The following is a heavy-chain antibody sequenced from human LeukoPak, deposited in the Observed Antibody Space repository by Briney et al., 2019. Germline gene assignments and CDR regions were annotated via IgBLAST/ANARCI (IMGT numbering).Heavy chain of an antibody. Sequence: GASVKVSCKASGYTFTSYAISWVRQAPGQGLEWMGRIIPILGIANYAQKFQGRVTITADKSTSTAYMELSSLRSEDTAVYYCARDLMATIVGEFVNWFDPWGQGTLVTVSS. CDR3: ARDLMATIVGEFVNWFDP. D-gene: IGHD5-24*01. J-gene: IGHJ5*02. CDR2: IIPILGIA. V-gene: IGHV1-69*04. CDR1: GYTFTSYA.